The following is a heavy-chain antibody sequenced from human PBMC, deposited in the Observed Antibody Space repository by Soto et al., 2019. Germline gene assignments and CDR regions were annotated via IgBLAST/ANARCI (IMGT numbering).Heavy chain of an antibody. CDR1: GGSFSGYI. V-gene: IGHV4-34*01. Sequence: SETLSLTCAVSGGSFSGYICTWIRQTPGKGLQWIGQINHSGSSIYNPSLKNRVTISTMSNNKFSLELSSVTAADTAVYYCTRCLFSGSSYSGSWYYFDSWGQGTMVTVSS. CDR2: INHSGSS. CDR3: TRCLFSGSSYSGSWYYFDS. J-gene: IGHJ4*02. D-gene: IGHD1-26*01.